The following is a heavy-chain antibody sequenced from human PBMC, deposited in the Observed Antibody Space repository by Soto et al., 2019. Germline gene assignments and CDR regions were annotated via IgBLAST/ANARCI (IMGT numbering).Heavy chain of an antibody. J-gene: IGHJ6*03. CDR1: GGSISSYY. CDR3: ARGHCSGGSYYYYYMDV. V-gene: IGHV4-59*01. CDR2: IYYSGST. D-gene: IGHD2-15*01. Sequence: SETLSLTCTVSGGSISSYYWSWIRQPPGKGLEWIGYIYYSGSTNYNPSLKSRVTISVDTSKNQFSLKLSSVTAADTAVYYCARGHCSGGSYYYYYMDVWGKGTTVTVSS.